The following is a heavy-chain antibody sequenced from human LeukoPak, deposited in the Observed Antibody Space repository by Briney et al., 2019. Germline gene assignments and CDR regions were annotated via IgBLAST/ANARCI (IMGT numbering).Heavy chain of an antibody. CDR1: GFTFSRSS. J-gene: IGHJ2*01. V-gene: IGHV3-21*05. CDR2: ISSSSADI. CDR3: ARVPHAAVTTPSYWYFDL. D-gene: IGHD1-1*01. Sequence: PGGSLRLSCVASGFTFSRSSMNWVRQAPGKGLEWLSHISSSSADIYYADSVKGRFSVSRDNAKDSLYLQMNSLGAEDTAVYYCARVPHAAVTTPSYWYFDLWGRGTLVTVSS.